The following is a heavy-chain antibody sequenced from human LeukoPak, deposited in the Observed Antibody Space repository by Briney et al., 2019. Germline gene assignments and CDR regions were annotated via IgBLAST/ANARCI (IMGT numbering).Heavy chain of an antibody. J-gene: IGHJ5*02. Sequence: ASVKVFCKASGYSFTSYDIHWVRQATGLGFEWMGWMSPDSGKTGYAQPFQGRVTMTRNTSISTAYMELRSLTSEDTAVYFCARWGGDYLSGDPWGQGTLVTVSS. V-gene: IGHV1-8*01. CDR1: GYSFTSYD. CDR2: MSPDSGKT. CDR3: ARWGGDYLSGDP. D-gene: IGHD2-21*02.